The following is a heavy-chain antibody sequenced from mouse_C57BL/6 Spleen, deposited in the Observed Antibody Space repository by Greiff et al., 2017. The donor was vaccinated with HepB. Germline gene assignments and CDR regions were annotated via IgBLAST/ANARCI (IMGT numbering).Heavy chain of an antibody. D-gene: IGHD2-1*01. CDR3: ARSDYGNWDY. J-gene: IGHJ2*01. CDR1: GYTFTSYW. Sequence: QVQLQQPGAELVKPGASVTLSCKASGYTFTSYWMHWVKQRPGQGLEWSGMIHPNSGSTNYNEKFKSKATLTVDKSSSTAYMQLSSLTSEYSAVYYCARSDYGNWDYWGQGTTLTFSS. V-gene: IGHV1-64*01. CDR2: IHPNSGST.